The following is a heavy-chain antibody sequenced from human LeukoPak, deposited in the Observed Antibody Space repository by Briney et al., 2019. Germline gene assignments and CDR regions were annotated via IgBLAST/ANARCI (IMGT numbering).Heavy chain of an antibody. J-gene: IGHJ4*02. D-gene: IGHD4-23*01. CDR2: IWGDGNRQ. V-gene: IGHV3-33*01. Sequence: PGGSLRLSCAASAFTFSNYDIHWVRQTPGKGLEWVAGIWGDGNRQYYTESVRGRFTISRDNSRNAAYLEMSSLRVDDTATYYCARGRWIDCWGQGALVTVSS. CDR1: AFTFSNYD. CDR3: ARGRWIDC.